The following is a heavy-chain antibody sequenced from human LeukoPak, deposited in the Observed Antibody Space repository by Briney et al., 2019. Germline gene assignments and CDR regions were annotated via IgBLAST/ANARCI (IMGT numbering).Heavy chain of an antibody. CDR3: ARGTDSAMADY. J-gene: IGHJ4*02. Sequence: SGGSLRLSCAASGFTFTAYSMNWVRQAPGKGLEWVSTITSSRSHTYYADSVKGRSTISRDNPKKSLYLQMNNLRAEDTAVYYCARGTDSAMADYWGQGTLVTVSS. V-gene: IGHV3-21*01. D-gene: IGHD5-18*01. CDR2: ITSSRSHT. CDR1: GFTFTAYS.